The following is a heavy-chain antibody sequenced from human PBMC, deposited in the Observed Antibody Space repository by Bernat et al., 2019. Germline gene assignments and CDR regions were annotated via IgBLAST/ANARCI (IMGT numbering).Heavy chain of an antibody. CDR1: GFTFSTYA. D-gene: IGHD3-10*01. Sequence: EVQLVESGGGSVQPGGSLRLSCAASGFTFSTYAMNWVRQAPGKGLEWVSSINASGGKTFLADSVKGRFTIPRDNSKNTLYLHMNSLRAEDTAVYYCAKGSVWSPYFDYWGQGTLVTVSA. CDR2: INASGGKT. J-gene: IGHJ4*02. CDR3: AKGSVWSPYFDY. V-gene: IGHV3-23*04.